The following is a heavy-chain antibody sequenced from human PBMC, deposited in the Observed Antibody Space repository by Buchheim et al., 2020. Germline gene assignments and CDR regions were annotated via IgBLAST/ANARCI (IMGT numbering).Heavy chain of an antibody. CDR3: ARDRRAYSSGWYYYYYYYGMDV. CDR1: GGSISSSNW. V-gene: IGHV4-4*02. J-gene: IGHJ6*01. D-gene: IGHD6-19*01. Sequence: QVQLQESGPGLVKPSGTLSLTCAVSGGSISSSNWWSWVRQPPGKGLEWIGEIYHSGSTNYNPSLKSRVTISVDKSKNQFSLELSSVTAADTAVYYCARDRRAYSSGWYYYYYYYGMDVWGQGTT. CDR2: IYHSGST.